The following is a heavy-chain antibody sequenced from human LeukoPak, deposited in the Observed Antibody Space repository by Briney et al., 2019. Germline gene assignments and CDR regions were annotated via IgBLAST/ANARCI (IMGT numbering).Heavy chain of an antibody. Sequence: PGGSLRLSCAASGFTFSESWMTWVRQAPGKGLEWVANIKEDGSEKYHVDSVKGRFTIYRDNAQDSLSLQMNCLRAEDTGIYYCARGRGSPDYWGRGTLVTVSS. CDR3: ARGRGSPDY. D-gene: IGHD2-15*01. V-gene: IGHV3-7*01. CDR1: GFTFSESW. CDR2: IKEDGSEK. J-gene: IGHJ4*02.